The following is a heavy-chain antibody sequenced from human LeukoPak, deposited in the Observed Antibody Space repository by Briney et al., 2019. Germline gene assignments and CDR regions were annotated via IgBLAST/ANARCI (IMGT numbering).Heavy chain of an antibody. V-gene: IGHV1-69*13. CDR1: GGTFSSYA. J-gene: IGHJ4*02. D-gene: IGHD3-22*01. CDR3: ARAMGDYYDSSVFY. CDR2: IIPIFGTA. Sequence: ASVKASCKAPGGTFSSYAISWVRQAPGQGLEWMGGIIPIFGTANYAQKFQGRVTITADESTSTAYMELSSLRSEDTAVYYCARAMGDYYDSSVFYWGQGTLVTVSS.